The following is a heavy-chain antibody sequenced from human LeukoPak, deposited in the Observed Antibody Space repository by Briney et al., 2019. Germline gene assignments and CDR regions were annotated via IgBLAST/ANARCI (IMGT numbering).Heavy chain of an antibody. D-gene: IGHD1-1*01. J-gene: IGHJ3*01. CDR2: ISGYGGDT. V-gene: IGHV3-23*01. CDR3: AKWDDNDAFDV. CDR1: GFTFRSHA. Sequence: GRSLRLSCAASGFTFRSHAMNWVRQAPGKWLEWVSFISGYGGDTYYADSVKGRFTISRDNSKNTLSLQMNSLRADDTALYYCAKWDDNDAFDVWGQGTMVTVSS.